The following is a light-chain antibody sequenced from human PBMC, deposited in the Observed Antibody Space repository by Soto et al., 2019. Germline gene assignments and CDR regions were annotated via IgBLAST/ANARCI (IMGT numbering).Light chain of an antibody. J-gene: IGKJ2*01. CDR1: QSVSGTY. CDR3: HQYGVPPRT. V-gene: IGKV3-20*01. Sequence: DIALSQSPGTLSLSPGGRATLSCRASQSVSGTYFAWYQQRPGQAPRLLIHGASSRAAGIPDRFSGSGSGTDFTLTISRLEPEDFAVYYCHQYGVPPRTFGQGTKLEMK. CDR2: GAS.